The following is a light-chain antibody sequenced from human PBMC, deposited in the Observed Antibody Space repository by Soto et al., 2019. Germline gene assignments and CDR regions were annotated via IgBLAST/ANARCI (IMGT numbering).Light chain of an antibody. CDR3: QQYNYWPWT. V-gene: IGKV3-15*01. J-gene: IGKJ1*01. Sequence: EVLMTQSPATLSVSPGERATLSCRASQSVSSDLAWYQQKPGQAPRLLIYGASTRATGIPASFSGSGSGTEFTLTISSLQSEDFAVYYCQQYNYWPWTFGQGTKVEIK. CDR1: QSVSSD. CDR2: GAS.